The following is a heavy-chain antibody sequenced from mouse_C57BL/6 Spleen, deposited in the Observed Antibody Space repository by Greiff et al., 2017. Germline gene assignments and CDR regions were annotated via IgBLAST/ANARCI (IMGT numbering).Heavy chain of an antibody. Sequence: QVKLQQPGAELVKPGASVKMSCKASGYTFTSYWITWVKQRPGQGLEWIGDIYPGSGSTNYNEKFKSKATLTVETSSCTAYMQLSCLTSEDSAVYYCATEYDYDDKAYWGQGTLVTVSA. V-gene: IGHV1-55*01. D-gene: IGHD2-4*01. CDR1: GYTFTSYW. CDR2: IYPGSGST. J-gene: IGHJ3*01. CDR3: ATEYDYDDKAY.